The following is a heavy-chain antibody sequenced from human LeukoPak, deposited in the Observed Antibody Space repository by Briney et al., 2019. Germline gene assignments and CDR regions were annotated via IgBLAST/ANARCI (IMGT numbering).Heavy chain of an antibody. D-gene: IGHD6-19*01. CDR3: AQGSAVSSTGWFDP. CDR2: ISGSGGNS. CDR1: GLTFSSYA. J-gene: IGHJ5*02. V-gene: IGHV3-23*01. Sequence: PGGSLRLSCAASGLTFSSYAMSWVRQAPGKGLEWVSSISGSGGNSDFADSVQGRFTNSRDNSRNTLYLQMNSLRAEDTAVYYCAQGSAVSSTGWFDPWGQGTLVTVSS.